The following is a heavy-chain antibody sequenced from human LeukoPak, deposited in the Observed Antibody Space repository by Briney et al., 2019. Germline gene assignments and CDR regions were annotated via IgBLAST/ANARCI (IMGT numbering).Heavy chain of an antibody. CDR2: ISYGGSA. CDR3: AGVVERYYFDY. J-gene: IGHJ4*02. D-gene: IGHD2-15*01. CDR1: GGSFSGYY. V-gene: IGHV4-34*01. Sequence: SETLSLTCDVYGGSFSGYYWSWIRQPPGEGLEWIGDISYGGSANYNPSLKNRVTISVDTSKNQFSLKLSSVTAADTAVYYCAGVVERYYFDYWGQGTLVTVSS.